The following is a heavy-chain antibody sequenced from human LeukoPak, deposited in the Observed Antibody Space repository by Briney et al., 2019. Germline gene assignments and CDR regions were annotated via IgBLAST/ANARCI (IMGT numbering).Heavy chain of an antibody. J-gene: IGHJ4*02. Sequence: SETLSLTCTVSGGSIISDDYYWSWIRQPPGKGLEWIGYIYNTGGTYYNPSLKSRLNISLDTSKNQFSLRLTSVTAADTAVYYCARDYCSGGSCYFFDSWGQGTLVTVSS. V-gene: IGHV4-30-4*01. CDR2: IYNTGGT. D-gene: IGHD2-15*01. CDR1: GGSIISDDYY. CDR3: ARDYCSGGSCYFFDS.